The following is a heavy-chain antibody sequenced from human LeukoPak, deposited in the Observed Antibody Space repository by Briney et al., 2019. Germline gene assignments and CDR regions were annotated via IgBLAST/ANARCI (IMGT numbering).Heavy chain of an antibody. J-gene: IGHJ6*03. Sequence: PSETLSLTCTVSGGSISSYYWSWIRQPPGKGLEWIGEINHSGSTNYNPSLKSRVTISVDTSKNQFSLKLSSVTAADTAVYYCARAPSRYYYYYMDVWGKGTTVTVSS. CDR1: GGSISSYY. CDR3: ARAPSRYYYYYMDV. V-gene: IGHV4-34*01. CDR2: INHSGST.